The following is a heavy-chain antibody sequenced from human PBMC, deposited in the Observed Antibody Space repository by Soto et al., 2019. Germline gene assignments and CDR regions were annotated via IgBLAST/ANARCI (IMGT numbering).Heavy chain of an antibody. CDR2: IYNSGST. D-gene: IGHD6-13*01. V-gene: IGHV4-30-2*01. Sequence: SETLSLTCAVSGGSISSGGYSWSWIRQPPGKGLEWIGYIYNSGSTYYNPSLKSRVTISVDRSKNQFSLKLSSVTAADTAVYYFARALGIAAADPHRRWFDPWGQGTLVTVSS. CDR3: ARALGIAAADPHRRWFDP. J-gene: IGHJ5*02. CDR1: GGSISSGGYS.